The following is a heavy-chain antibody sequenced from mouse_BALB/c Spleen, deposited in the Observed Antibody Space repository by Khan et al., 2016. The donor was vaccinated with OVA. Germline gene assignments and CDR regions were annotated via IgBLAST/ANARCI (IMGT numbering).Heavy chain of an antibody. V-gene: IGHV5-9-1*01. CDR3: ANGNYGWFAY. Sequence: EVELVESGGGLVKPGGSLKLSCAASGFTFSNFVMSWVRQTPEKRLEWVATISSAGTYTYYPDSVKGRFTISRDNAKNTLYLQMNSLRSEDTAMYYGANGNYGWFAYWGQGTLVTVSA. CDR2: ISSAGTYT. CDR1: GFTFSNFV. D-gene: IGHD2-1*01. J-gene: IGHJ3*01.